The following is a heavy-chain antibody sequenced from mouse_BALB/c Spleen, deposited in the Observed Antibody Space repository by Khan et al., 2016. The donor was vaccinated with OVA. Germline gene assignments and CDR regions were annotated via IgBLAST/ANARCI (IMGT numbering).Heavy chain of an antibody. Sequence: EVELVESGGGLVKPGGSLKLSCEVSGFAFNSYDMSWVRQTPEKRLELVATISSTGSYTYYPGSVKGRFTISRDTARNTLYLQMSSLRSEDTALYYCTRPSYYGNPWFTYWGQGTLVTVSA. V-gene: IGHV5-9*02. J-gene: IGHJ3*01. CDR2: ISSTGSYT. CDR3: TRPSYYGNPWFTY. D-gene: IGHD2-10*01. CDR1: GFAFNSYD.